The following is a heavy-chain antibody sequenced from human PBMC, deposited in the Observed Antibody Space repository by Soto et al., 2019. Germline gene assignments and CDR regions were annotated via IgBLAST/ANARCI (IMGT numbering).Heavy chain of an antibody. D-gene: IGHD6-13*01. CDR3: ARDQGSHPGD. J-gene: IGHJ4*02. Sequence: QVQLQESGPGLVRPSGTVSLTCAVSGLSISSGAWWSWVRQPPGKGLEWIGEIHHSGSTNYNPSLKSRVTMSVVPSKDLFSLTLTSVTAADTAFYYCARDQGSHPGDWGQGTLVSVSS. V-gene: IGHV4-4*02. CDR1: GLSISSGAW. CDR2: IHHSGST.